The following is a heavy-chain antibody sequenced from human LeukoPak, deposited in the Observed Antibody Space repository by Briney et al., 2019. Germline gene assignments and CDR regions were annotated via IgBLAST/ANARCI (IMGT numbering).Heavy chain of an antibody. CDR2: ISYDGSNK. Sequence: GGSLRLSCAASGFSFSRYVMSWVRQAPGKGLEWVAVISYDGSNKYYADSVKGRFTISRDNSKNTLYLQMNSLRAEDTAVYYCAKCHFDWLLTVLLDYWGQGTLVTVSS. V-gene: IGHV3-30*18. CDR3: AKCHFDWLLTVLLDY. J-gene: IGHJ4*02. D-gene: IGHD3-9*01. CDR1: GFSFSRYV.